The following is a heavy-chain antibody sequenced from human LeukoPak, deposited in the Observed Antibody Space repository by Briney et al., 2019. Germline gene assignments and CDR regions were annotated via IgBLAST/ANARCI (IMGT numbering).Heavy chain of an antibody. CDR2: INPDSGGT. CDR1: GFTFSSYA. V-gene: IGHV1-2*02. J-gene: IGHJ4*02. D-gene: IGHD3-22*01. CDR3: ARVDDRGHYYDSSGPRKLFDY. Sequence: PGGSLRLSCAASGFTFSSYAMHWVRQAPGQGLEWVGWINPDSGGTNYARKFQGRVTMTRDTSIRAAYMELRRLRSDDTAVYYCARVDDRGHYYDSSGPRKLFDYWGQGTLVTVSS.